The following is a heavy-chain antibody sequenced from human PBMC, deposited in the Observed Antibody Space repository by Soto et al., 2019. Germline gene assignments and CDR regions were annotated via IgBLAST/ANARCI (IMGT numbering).Heavy chain of an antibody. V-gene: IGHV3-23*01. Sequence: GGSLRLSCAASGFTFSSYAMSWVRQAPGKGLEWVSGISGSGGSTYYADTVKGRFSISRDNSKNTLYLQMNSLRAEDTAVYYCAKERQLVPGSFFDYWGQGTLVTVSS. D-gene: IGHD6-6*01. CDR3: AKERQLVPGSFFDY. CDR2: ISGSGGST. CDR1: GFTFSSYA. J-gene: IGHJ4*02.